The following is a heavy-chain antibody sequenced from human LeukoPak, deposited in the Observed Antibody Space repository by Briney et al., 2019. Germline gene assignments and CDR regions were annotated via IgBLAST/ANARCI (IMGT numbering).Heavy chain of an antibody. CDR2: INHSGST. J-gene: IGHJ5*02. D-gene: IGHD3-10*01. Sequence: PSEILSLTCAVYGGSFSGYYWSWIRQPPGKGLEWIGEINHSGSTNYNPSLKSRVTISVDTSKNQFSLKLSSVTAADTAVYYCARGGNVLLWFGVNWFDPWGQGTLVTVSS. V-gene: IGHV4-34*01. CDR1: GGSFSGYY. CDR3: ARGGNVLLWFGVNWFDP.